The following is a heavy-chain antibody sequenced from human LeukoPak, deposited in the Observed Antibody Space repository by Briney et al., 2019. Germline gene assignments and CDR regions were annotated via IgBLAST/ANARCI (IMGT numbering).Heavy chain of an antibody. CDR1: GSTFSHFW. J-gene: IGHJ4*02. Sequence: PGGSLRLSCAASGSTFSHFWMSWVRQAPGKGLEWVAVIWYDGSNKYYADSVKGRFTISRDNSKNTLYLQMNSLRAEDTAVYYCARDYDYWGQGTLVTVSS. CDR2: IWYDGSNK. V-gene: IGHV3-33*08. CDR3: ARDYDY.